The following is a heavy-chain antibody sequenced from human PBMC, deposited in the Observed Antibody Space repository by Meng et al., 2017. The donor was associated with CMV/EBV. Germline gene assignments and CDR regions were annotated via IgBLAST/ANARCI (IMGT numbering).Heavy chain of an antibody. CDR3: AKPYYYGSGVSGALGY. V-gene: IGHV3-30*02. D-gene: IGHD3-10*01. Sequence: GESLKISCAASGFTFSSYGMHWVRQAPGKGLEWVAFIRYDGSNKYYADSVKGRLTISRDNSKNTLYLQMNSLRAEDTAVYYCAKPYYYGSGVSGALGYWGQGTLVTVSS. CDR1: GFTFSSYG. CDR2: IRYDGSNK. J-gene: IGHJ4*02.